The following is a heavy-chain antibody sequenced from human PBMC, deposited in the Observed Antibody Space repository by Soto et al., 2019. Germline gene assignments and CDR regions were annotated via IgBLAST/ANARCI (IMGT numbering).Heavy chain of an antibody. J-gene: IGHJ4*02. Sequence: PGGSLRLSCAASGFTFRNCAMTWVRQAPGKGLELVSGISGSGRMRYYAHSVKGHYTISRDNAKNTLYLQMNSLRAEDTAVYYCAKDAEESVNEPIPGDCWGQGTVVTVSS. CDR1: GFTFRNCA. V-gene: IGHV3-23*01. CDR2: ISGSGRMR. D-gene: IGHD1-1*01. CDR3: AKDAEESVNEPIPGDC.